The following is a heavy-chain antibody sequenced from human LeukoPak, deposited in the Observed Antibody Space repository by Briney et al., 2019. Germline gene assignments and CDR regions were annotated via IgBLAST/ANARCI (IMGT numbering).Heavy chain of an antibody. J-gene: IGHJ4*02. CDR2: ISGSGGST. CDR3: AKARYYYDSSVPYYFDY. V-gene: IGHV3-23*01. CDR1: GFTFSSYA. D-gene: IGHD3-22*01. Sequence: GGSLRLSCAASGFTFSSYAMSWVRQAPGKGLEWVSAISGSGGSTYYADSVKGRFTISRDNSKNTLYLQMNNLRAEDTAVYYCAKARYYYDSSVPYYFDYWGQGTLVTVSS.